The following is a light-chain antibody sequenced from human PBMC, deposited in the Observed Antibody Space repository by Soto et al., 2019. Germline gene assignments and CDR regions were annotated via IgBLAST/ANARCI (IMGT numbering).Light chain of an antibody. Sequence: DIQMTQSPSSLSASVGDRVTITCRARQGIRNDLSWYQQKPGKAPKRLIYTASSLQRGIPSRFSGSGAGTEFNLKKSSLQPEDFAAYYCLQHNSYPPTFGGGTKVEIK. CDR1: QGIRND. V-gene: IGKV1-17*01. CDR3: LQHNSYPPT. CDR2: TAS. J-gene: IGKJ4*01.